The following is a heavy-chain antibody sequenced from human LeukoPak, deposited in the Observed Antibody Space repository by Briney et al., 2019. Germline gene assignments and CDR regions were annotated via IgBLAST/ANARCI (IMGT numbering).Heavy chain of an antibody. J-gene: IGHJ4*02. Sequence: PGGSLRLSCAASGFTFSSYAMHWVRQAPGKGLEWVAVISYDGSNKYYADSVKGRFTISRDNSKNTLYLQMNSLRAEDTAVYYCARTFKDIVVVPAATSFDYWGQGTLVTVSS. D-gene: IGHD2-2*01. V-gene: IGHV3-30-3*01. CDR2: ISYDGSNK. CDR3: ARTFKDIVVVPAATSFDY. CDR1: GFTFSSYA.